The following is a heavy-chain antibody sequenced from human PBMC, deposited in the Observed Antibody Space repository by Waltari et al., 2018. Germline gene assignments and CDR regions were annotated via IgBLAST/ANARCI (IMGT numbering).Heavy chain of an antibody. CDR1: AGSIHSSGYY. V-gene: IGHV4-39*01. J-gene: IGHJ4*02. D-gene: IGHD1-7*01. CDR2: FYYGEST. Sequence: QLQLQESGPGLVKPSEDLSLTCTVSAGSIHSSGYYWGWIRQPPGKGLEWIGNFYYGESTYYNPSLKGRVTISVDTSKNRFSLKLSSVTAADTAIYYCARTIKGNYFPFDYWGQGTLVTVSS. CDR3: ARTIKGNYFPFDY.